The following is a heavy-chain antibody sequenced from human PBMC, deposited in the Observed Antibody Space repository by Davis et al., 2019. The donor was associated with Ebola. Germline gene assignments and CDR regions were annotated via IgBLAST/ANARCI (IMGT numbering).Heavy chain of an antibody. CDR1: GFTFSTYA. CDR2: ISGPAGRT. CDR3: ARSPEWEGYYQP. Sequence: GGSLRLSCAASGFTFSTYAITWVRQAPGKGLQWVSTISGPAGRTYYADSVKGRFTISGDISKNTAYLQMNRLRVEDTAMYYCARSPEWEGYYQPWGQGTLVTVSS. V-gene: IGHV3-23*01. J-gene: IGHJ1*01. D-gene: IGHD1-26*01.